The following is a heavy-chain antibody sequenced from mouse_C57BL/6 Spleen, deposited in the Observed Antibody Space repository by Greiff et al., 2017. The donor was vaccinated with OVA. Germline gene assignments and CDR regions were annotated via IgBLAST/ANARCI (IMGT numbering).Heavy chain of an antibody. D-gene: IGHD2-4*01. Sequence: QVQLQQPGAELVMPGASVKLSCKASGYTFTSYWMHWVKQRPGQGLEWIGEIDPSDSYTNYNQKFKGKSTLTVDKSSSTAYMQLSSLTSEDSAVYYCARTRYDYDTFDYWGQGTTLTVSS. CDR1: GYTFTSYW. CDR3: ARTRYDYDTFDY. V-gene: IGHV1-69*01. J-gene: IGHJ2*01. CDR2: IDPSDSYT.